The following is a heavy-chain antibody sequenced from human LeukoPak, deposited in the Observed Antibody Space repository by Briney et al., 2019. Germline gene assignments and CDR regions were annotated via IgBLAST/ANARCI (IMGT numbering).Heavy chain of an antibody. CDR3: ARGPMVRGVKGANWFDP. CDR1: GGSISSTTYY. D-gene: IGHD3-10*01. V-gene: IGHV4-61*05. CDR2: IYHSGST. J-gene: IGHJ5*02. Sequence: PSETLSLTCIVSGGSISSTTYYWGWIRQPPGKGLEWIGEIYHSGSTNYNPSLKSRVTISVDKSKNQFSLKLSSVTAADTAVYYCARGPMVRGVKGANWFDPWGQGTLVTVSS.